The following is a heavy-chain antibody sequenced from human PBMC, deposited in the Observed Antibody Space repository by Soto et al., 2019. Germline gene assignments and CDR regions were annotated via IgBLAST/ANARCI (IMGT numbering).Heavy chain of an antibody. CDR3: ATTLNIVLMVYAAFFDF. D-gene: IGHD2-8*01. V-gene: IGHV3-23*01. Sequence: GGSMRLSCVVSGFTFNSYSMDWVRQAPGKGLEWVSYITSGGSTFYADSVKGRFTISRDNSKNTLYLQMNSLRAEDTAVYYCATTLNIVLMVYAAFFDFWGQGTLVTVSS. J-gene: IGHJ4*02. CDR1: GFTFNSYS. CDR2: ITSGGST.